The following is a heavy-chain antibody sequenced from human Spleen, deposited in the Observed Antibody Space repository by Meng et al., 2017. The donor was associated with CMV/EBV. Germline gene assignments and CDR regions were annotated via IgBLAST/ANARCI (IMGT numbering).Heavy chain of an antibody. CDR3: AKTVRVMDSYYYGMDV. Sequence: GGSLRLSCAASGFSFSDYAMGWVRQAPGKGLEWVSGINGSGDKTYYADSVKGRFTISRDNSKNTLSLQVNSLRAEDTALYYCAKTVRVMDSYYYGMDVWGLGTTVTVSS. D-gene: IGHD2-21*01. V-gene: IGHV3-23*01. CDR2: INGSGDKT. CDR1: GFSFSDYA. J-gene: IGHJ6*02.